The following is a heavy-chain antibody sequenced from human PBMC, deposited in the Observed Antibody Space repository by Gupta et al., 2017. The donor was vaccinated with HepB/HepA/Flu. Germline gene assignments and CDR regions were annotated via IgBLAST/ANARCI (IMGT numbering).Heavy chain of an antibody. J-gene: IGHJ4*02. CDR3: ARVGLSYRAVPYFDY. CDR2: INPKNGGT. D-gene: IGHD2/OR15-2a*01. Sequence: QVQMVQSGAEVKKPGASVKVSCKASGYSFSDYYLHWVRQAPGQGLELMGWINPKNGGTHYTEKFQDWVTMTRDTSISTVYMELSSLRSDDTAVYYCARVGLSYRAVPYFDYWGQGTLVTVSS. CDR1: GYSFSDYY. V-gene: IGHV1-2*04.